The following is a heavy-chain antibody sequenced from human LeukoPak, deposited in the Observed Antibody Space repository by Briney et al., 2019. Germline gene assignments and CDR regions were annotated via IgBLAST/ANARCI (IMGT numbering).Heavy chain of an antibody. CDR3: ARAYSSGWGTDWHNEKYYFDY. CDR1: GYTFTNYG. V-gene: IGHV1-69*13. D-gene: IGHD6-19*01. CDR2: IIPIFGTA. Sequence: ASVKVSCKASGYTFTNYGISWVRQAPGQGLEWMGGIIPIFGTANYAQKFQGRVTITADESTSTAYMELSSLRSGDTAVYYCARAYSSGWGTDWHNEKYYFDYWGQGTLVTVSS. J-gene: IGHJ4*02.